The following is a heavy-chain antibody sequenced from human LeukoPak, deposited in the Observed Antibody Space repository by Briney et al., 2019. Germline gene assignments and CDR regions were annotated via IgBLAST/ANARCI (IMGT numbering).Heavy chain of an antibody. Sequence: ASVKVSCKASGYTFTDYYMHWVRQAPGQGLEWMGWINPNSGGTNFAQNFQGRVTMTRDTSISTAYIELSRLRYDDTAVYYCARDVVQGSGTPGPIDYWGQGTLVTVSS. CDR2: INPNSGGT. CDR1: GYTFTDYY. V-gene: IGHV1-2*02. J-gene: IGHJ4*02. CDR3: ARDVVQGSGTPGPIDY. D-gene: IGHD3-10*01.